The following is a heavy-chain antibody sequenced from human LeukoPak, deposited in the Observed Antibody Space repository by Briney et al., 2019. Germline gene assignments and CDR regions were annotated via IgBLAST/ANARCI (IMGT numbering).Heavy chain of an antibody. D-gene: IGHD2-21*02. CDR3: ARDDCGGDCLGAFDI. V-gene: IGHV4-59*12. CDR2: ISYSGRT. J-gene: IGHJ3*02. Sequence: SETLSLTCSVSGGSITNYYWSWIRQSPGKGLEWIGYISYSGRTNYNPSLKSRVSISLDTSKNQFSLKLSSVTAADTAVYYCARDDCGGDCLGAFDIWGQGTMVTVSS. CDR1: GGSITNYY.